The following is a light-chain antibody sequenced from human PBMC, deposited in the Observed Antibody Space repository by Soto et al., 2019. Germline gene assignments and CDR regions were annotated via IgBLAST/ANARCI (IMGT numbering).Light chain of an antibody. CDR1: SSNIGAGYD. V-gene: IGLV1-40*01. J-gene: IGLJ3*02. CDR2: TNN. CDR3: QSYDSCLSGWV. Sequence: QSVLTQPPSVSGAPGQRVTISCTGSSSNIGAGYDVHWYRQVPGTAPKLLINTNNNRPSGVPDRFSGYKSGTSASLAITGVQAEDEADYYCQSYDSCLSGWVFGGGTKLTVL.